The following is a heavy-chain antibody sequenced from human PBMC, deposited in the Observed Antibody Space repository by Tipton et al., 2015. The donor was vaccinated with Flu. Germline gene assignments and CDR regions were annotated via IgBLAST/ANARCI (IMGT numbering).Heavy chain of an antibody. V-gene: IGHV4-59*01. Sequence: TLCLTCTVSGGSISSYYWGWIRQPPGKGLEWIGYIYYSGSTNYSPSLKSRVTISVDTSKNQFSLKLSSVTAADTAVYYCARDRPNYYYYGMDVWGQGTTVTVSS. CDR2: IYYSGST. CDR3: ARDRPNYYYYGMDV. J-gene: IGHJ6*02. CDR1: GGSISSYY.